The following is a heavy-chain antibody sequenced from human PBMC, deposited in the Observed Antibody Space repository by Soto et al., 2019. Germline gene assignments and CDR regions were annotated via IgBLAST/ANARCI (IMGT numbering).Heavy chain of an antibody. CDR3: VRESTPTRWFDP. CDR2: INPSGGST. D-gene: IGHD2-2*01. J-gene: IGHJ5*02. Sequence: VASVKVSCKASGYTFTSYDMHWVRQAPGQGLEWMGVINPSGGSTSYSQNFQGRVTMTRDTSTSTVYMELSSLRSEDTAVYYCVRESTPTRWFDPWGQGTLVTVS. V-gene: IGHV1-46*03. CDR1: GYTFTSYD.